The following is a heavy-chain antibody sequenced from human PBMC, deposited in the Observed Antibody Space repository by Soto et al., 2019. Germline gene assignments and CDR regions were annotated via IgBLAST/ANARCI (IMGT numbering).Heavy chain of an antibody. D-gene: IGHD6-13*01. CDR1: RFTFSSYG. J-gene: IGHJ5*02. CDR3: ARDRSSWLTDWFDP. V-gene: IGHV3-33*01. CDR2: IWYDGSNK. Sequence: GSLRLSCAASRFTFSSYGMHWVRQAPGKGLEWVAVIWYDGSNKNYADSVKGRFTISRDNSKNTLYLQMNSLRVEDTAVYYCARDRSSWLTDWFDPWGQGTLVTVSS.